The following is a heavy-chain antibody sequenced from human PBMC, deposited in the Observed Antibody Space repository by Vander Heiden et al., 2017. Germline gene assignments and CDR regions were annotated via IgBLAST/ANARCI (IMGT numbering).Heavy chain of an antibody. D-gene: IGHD6-19*01. CDR3: ARDQSRDGSGGLYGVDV. V-gene: IGHV3-30-3*01. Sequence: QLQVVESGGGVVQPGRSLTLSCAGSGFTFRSYSMHWVRQAPGKGLEWVAVISYDGNKKYYADSVKGRFTISRDNSKKTVYLQMDNLRPEDRAVYYCARDQSRDGSGGLYGVDVWGQGTTVNVSS. CDR1: GFTFRSYS. CDR2: ISYDGNKK. J-gene: IGHJ6*02.